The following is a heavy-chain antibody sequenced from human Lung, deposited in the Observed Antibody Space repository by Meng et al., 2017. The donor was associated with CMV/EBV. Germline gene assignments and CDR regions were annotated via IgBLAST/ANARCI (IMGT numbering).Heavy chain of an antibody. CDR3: ARHPAFVYCSHTTACPYYFDY. J-gene: IGHJ4*02. D-gene: IGHD2-15*01. V-gene: IGHV5-51*01. CDR1: GYSFTGYW. CDR2: IYPGDSDT. Sequence: GESXKISCEGSGYSFTGYWIAWVRQMPGRGLEWMVIIYPGDSDTRYSPSFQGQVTIPADKSISTAYLQWSSLKASDTAMYYCARHPAFVYCSHTTACPYYFDYXGQGXLVTVSS.